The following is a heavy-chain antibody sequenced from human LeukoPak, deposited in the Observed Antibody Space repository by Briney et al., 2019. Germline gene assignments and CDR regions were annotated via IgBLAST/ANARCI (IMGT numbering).Heavy chain of an antibody. J-gene: IGHJ6*02. D-gene: IGHD6-13*01. CDR2: ISSSSSYI. CDR1: GFTFSSYS. V-gene: IGHV3-21*01. Sequence: PGGSLRLSCAASGFTFSSYSMNWVRQAPGKGLEWVSSISSSSSYIYYADSVKGRFTNSRDNAKNSLYLQVNSLRAEDTAVYYCAREKGAAAANYYYYGMDVWGQGTTVTVSS. CDR3: AREKGAAAANYYYYGMDV.